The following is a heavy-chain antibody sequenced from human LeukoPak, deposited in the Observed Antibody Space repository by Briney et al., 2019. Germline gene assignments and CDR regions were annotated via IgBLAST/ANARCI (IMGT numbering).Heavy chain of an antibody. CDR2: ISGGGGTT. CDR3: ARFKFNGVSYTPLLI. D-gene: IGHD2-2*02. CDR1: GFTFSDYA. J-gene: IGHJ4*02. Sequence: GGSLRLSCAASGFTFSDYAMSWVRQAPGKGLEWVSAISGGGGTTYYADSVKGRFTISRDNSKNTLYLQMNSLRAEDAAVYYCARFKFNGVSYTPLLIWGQGTLVTVSS. V-gene: IGHV3-23*01.